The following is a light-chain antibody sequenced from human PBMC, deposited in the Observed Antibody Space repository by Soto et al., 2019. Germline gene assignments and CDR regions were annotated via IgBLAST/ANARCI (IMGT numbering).Light chain of an antibody. V-gene: IGLV2-23*01. J-gene: IGLJ3*02. CDR2: EDT. CDR3: CSYAGSGTFWV. CDR1: SRDIGNFKL. Sequence: QSALTQPASVSGSPGQSITISCTGTSRDIGNFKLVSWYQQYPGKAPELIVFEDTKRPSGVSNRFSGSKSGNTASLTISGLQPEDEAIYFCCSYAGSGTFWVFGGGTKVTVL.